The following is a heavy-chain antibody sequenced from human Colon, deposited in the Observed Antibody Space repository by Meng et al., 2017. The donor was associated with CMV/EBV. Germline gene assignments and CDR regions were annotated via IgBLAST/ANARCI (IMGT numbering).Heavy chain of an antibody. Sequence: GESLKISCAASSLNVSYSYMSWVRQAPGKGLEWVANIRQDGSERFYVGSVKGRFTISRDNAKNSLYLQMNSLRGDDSAVYYCGRNRVDHWGQGTLVTVSS. J-gene: IGHJ4*02. CDR3: GRNRVDH. CDR2: IRQDGSER. D-gene: IGHD3-10*01. CDR1: SLNVSYSY. V-gene: IGHV3-7*01.